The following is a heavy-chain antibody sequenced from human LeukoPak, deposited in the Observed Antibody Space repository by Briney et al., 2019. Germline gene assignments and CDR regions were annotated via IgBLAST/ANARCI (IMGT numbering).Heavy chain of an antibody. CDR1: GFTFSSYS. D-gene: IGHD2-2*01. Sequence: GXSLRLSCAASGFTFSSYSMNWVRQAPGKGLEWVASISSSSSYIYYADSVKGGFTIARDNAKNSLYLQMNSLRAEDTAVYYCARNVGYCSSTSCYGYMDVWGKGTTVTVSS. CDR2: ISSSSSYI. CDR3: ARNVGYCSSTSCYGYMDV. V-gene: IGHV3-21*01. J-gene: IGHJ6*03.